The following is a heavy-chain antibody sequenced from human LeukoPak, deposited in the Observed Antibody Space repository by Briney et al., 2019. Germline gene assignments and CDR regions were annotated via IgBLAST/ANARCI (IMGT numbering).Heavy chain of an antibody. CDR3: ARTNLACSSTSCYFGY. D-gene: IGHD2-2*01. CDR1: GYSFTSYW. J-gene: IGHJ4*02. Sequence: GESLKISCKGSGYSFTSYWIGWVRQMPGKGLEWMGIIYPGDSDTRYSTSFQGQVTISADKSISTAYLQWSSLKASDTAMYYCARTNLACSSTSCYFGYWGQGTLVTVSS. V-gene: IGHV5-51*01. CDR2: IYPGDSDT.